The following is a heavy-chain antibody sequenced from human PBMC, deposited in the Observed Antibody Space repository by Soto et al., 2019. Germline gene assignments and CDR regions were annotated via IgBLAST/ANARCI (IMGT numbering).Heavy chain of an antibody. J-gene: IGHJ2*01. V-gene: IGHV4-30-4*01. CDR2: IFDSGST. Sequence: QVQLQESGPGLVKPSETLSLTCTVSGGSISGGVHSWSWIRQPPGKGLEWIGHIFDSGSTYYNPSLKRRLTISVYTSKNQFSLRLSSVTAADTAVYYCARDIMPLTNDWYFDLWGRGTLVTVSS. CDR3: ARDIMPLTNDWYFDL. D-gene: IGHD2-8*01. CDR1: GGSISGGVHS.